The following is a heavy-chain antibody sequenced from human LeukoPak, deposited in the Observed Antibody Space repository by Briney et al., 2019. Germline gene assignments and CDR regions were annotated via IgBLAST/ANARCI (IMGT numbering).Heavy chain of an antibody. CDR3: ARDSLRFGEFLY. CDR2: ISGTGDTT. Sequence: GGSLRLSCAASGFTFSSYAMSWVRQAPGKGLEWVSAISGTGDTTYYADSVKGRFTISRDNAKNSLYLQMNSLRAEDTAVYYCARDSLRFGEFLYWGQGTLVTVSS. CDR1: GFTFSSYA. D-gene: IGHD3-10*01. V-gene: IGHV3-23*01. J-gene: IGHJ4*02.